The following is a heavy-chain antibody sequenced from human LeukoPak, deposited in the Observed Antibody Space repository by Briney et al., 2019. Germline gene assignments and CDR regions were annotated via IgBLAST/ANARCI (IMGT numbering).Heavy chain of an antibody. CDR3: ARGLLGYSSSWLGVAFDI. J-gene: IGHJ3*02. CDR1: GGSISSYY. Sequence: SETLSLTCTVSGGSISSYYWSWIRQPPGKGLEWIWYIYYSGSTNYDPSLKSRVTISVDTSTSQFSLKLSSVTAADTAGYYCARGLLGYSSSWLGVAFDIWGQGTMVCVSS. CDR2: IYYSGST. V-gene: IGHV4-59*01. D-gene: IGHD6-13*01.